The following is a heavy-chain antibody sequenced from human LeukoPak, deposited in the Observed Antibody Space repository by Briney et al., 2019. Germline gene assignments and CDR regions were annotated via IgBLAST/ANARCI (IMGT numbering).Heavy chain of an antibody. V-gene: IGHV3-23*01. CDR1: GFTFNNYG. J-gene: IGHJ4*02. Sequence: PGGSLRLSCGASGFTFNNYGMNWVRQAPGKGLEWVSGIGGSGDKTYYADSVKGRFTISRDNSKNTLYLQMNSLRDEDTAVYYCARDRIRAVAGSGYFDYWGQGTLVTVSS. D-gene: IGHD6-19*01. CDR3: ARDRIRAVAGSGYFDY. CDR2: IGGSGDKT.